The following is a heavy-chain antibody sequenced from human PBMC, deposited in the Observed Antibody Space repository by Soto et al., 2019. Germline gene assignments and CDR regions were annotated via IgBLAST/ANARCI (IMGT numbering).Heavy chain of an antibody. CDR2: ISWNSGSI. J-gene: IGHJ4*02. Sequence: SLRLSCAASGFTFDDYAMHWVRQAPGKGLEWVSGISWNSGSIGYADSVKGRFTISRDNAKNSLYLQMNSLRAEDTALYYCAKDTVYCSGGSCLQANDYWGQGTLVTVSS. V-gene: IGHV3-9*01. D-gene: IGHD2-15*01. CDR3: AKDTVYCSGGSCLQANDY. CDR1: GFTFDDYA.